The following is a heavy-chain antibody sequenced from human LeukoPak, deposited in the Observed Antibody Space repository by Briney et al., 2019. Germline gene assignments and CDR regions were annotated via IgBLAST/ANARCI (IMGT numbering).Heavy chain of an antibody. Sequence: SETLSLTCTVSGGSISSYYWSWIRQPAGKGLEWIGHIYPSGSSNYNPSLKSRVTMSADTSKNQFSLKLSSVTAADTAVYYCARAGRYSSGPTLWGQGTLVTVSS. D-gene: IGHD6-19*01. CDR3: ARAGRYSSGPTL. CDR2: IYPSGSS. V-gene: IGHV4-4*07. CDR1: GGSISSYY. J-gene: IGHJ4*02.